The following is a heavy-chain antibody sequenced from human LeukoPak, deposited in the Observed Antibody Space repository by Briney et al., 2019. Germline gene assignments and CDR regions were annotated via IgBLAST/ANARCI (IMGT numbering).Heavy chain of an antibody. CDR2: IYYSGST. Sequence: SETLSLTCTVSGGSISSYYWSWIRQPPGKGLEWIGSIYYSGSTYYNPSLKSRVTISVDTSKNQFSLKLSSVTAADTAVYYCATNTFGGVIVDYWGQGTLVTVSS. D-gene: IGHD3-16*02. J-gene: IGHJ4*02. CDR1: GGSISSYY. CDR3: ATNTFGGVIVDY. V-gene: IGHV4-59*12.